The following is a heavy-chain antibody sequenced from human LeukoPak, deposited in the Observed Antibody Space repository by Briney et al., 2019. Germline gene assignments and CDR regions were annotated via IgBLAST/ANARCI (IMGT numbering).Heavy chain of an antibody. Sequence: GGSLRLSCAASGFTFSSYTMNWVRQAPGKGLEWVSSISSSSSSIYYADSVKGRVTISRDNAKNSLYLQMNSLRAEDTAVYYCARDPSGSYNNWFDPWGQGTLVTVSS. CDR1: GFTFSSYT. D-gene: IGHD1-26*01. J-gene: IGHJ5*02. V-gene: IGHV3-21*01. CDR3: ARDPSGSYNNWFDP. CDR2: ISSSSSSI.